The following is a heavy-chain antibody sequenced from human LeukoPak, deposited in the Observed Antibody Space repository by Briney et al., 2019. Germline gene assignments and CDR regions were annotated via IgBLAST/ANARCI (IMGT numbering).Heavy chain of an antibody. J-gene: IGHJ6*02. Sequence: ASVKVSCKASGGTFSSYAISWVRQAPGQGLEWMGGIIPIFGTANYAQKFQGRVTITADESTSTAYMELRSLRSDDTAVYYCALPGYYYGMDVWGQGTTVTVSS. CDR1: GGTFSSYA. V-gene: IGHV1-69*13. CDR2: IIPIFGTA. CDR3: ALPGYYYGMDV.